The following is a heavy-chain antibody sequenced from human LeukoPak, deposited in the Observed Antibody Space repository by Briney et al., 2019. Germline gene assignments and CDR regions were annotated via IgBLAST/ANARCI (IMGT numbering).Heavy chain of an antibody. V-gene: IGHV3-7*01. CDR1: GFTFSNFW. Sequence: GGSLRLSCEASGFTFSNFWMNWVRQTPGKGLEWLANIKPGGTDKVYVDSVKGRFTISRDNAKNSVYLQLNSLRVEDTGVYYCSGRSDSHSIYWGQGTLVTVSS. D-gene: IGHD4-11*01. CDR3: SGRSDSHSIY. CDR2: IKPGGTDK. J-gene: IGHJ4*02.